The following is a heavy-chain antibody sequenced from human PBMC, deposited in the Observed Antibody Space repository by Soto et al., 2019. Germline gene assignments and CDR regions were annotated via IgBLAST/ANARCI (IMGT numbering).Heavy chain of an antibody. V-gene: IGHV4-34*01. J-gene: IGHJ5*02. CDR2: ISHSGST. Sequence: SETLSLTCGVFGDSLNGYYWTWIRQTPGKGLEWIGEISHSGSTNYNPSLKSRVSISRDTSKNHFSLSLSSVTAADTAMYYCARGEGDQKYNWFDPWGQGTLVTVSS. CDR1: GDSLNGYY. CDR3: ARGEGDQKYNWFDP.